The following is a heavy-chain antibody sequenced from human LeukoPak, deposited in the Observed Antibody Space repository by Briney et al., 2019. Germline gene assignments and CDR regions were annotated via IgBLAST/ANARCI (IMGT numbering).Heavy chain of an antibody. CDR1: RLSISFYW. Sequence: PGGSLRLSCVASRLSISFYWMRWVRQVPGKGLEWVANINQEGTEKNYVDSVKGRFTISRDNAKNSVYLQMNRLRDEDTAVYYCARDPEGDDYDMDVWGRGTTVTVSS. J-gene: IGHJ6*02. CDR2: INQEGTEK. V-gene: IGHV3-7*04. CDR3: ARDPEGDDYDMDV. D-gene: IGHD3-16*01.